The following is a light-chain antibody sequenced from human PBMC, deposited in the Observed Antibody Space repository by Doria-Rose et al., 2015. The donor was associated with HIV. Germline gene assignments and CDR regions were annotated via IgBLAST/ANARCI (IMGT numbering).Light chain of an antibody. CDR2: DGS. CDR1: QSFSSTY. J-gene: IGKJ1*01. V-gene: IGKV3-20*01. CDR3: HQYGTSWT. Sequence: TQSPGTLFLSPGERATLSCRASQSFSSTYLAWYQQKPGQAPSLLIYDGSTRATGIPDRFSASVSATDFTLTINRLEPEDFALYYCHQYGTSWTFGQGTKVEI.